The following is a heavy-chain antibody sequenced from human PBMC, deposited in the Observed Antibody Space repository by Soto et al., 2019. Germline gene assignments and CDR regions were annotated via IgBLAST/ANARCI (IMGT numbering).Heavy chain of an antibody. Sequence: EVQLLESGGGSVQPGKSLRLSCAASGFTFSSYAMSWVRQAPGKGLEWVSVISGSGGSTYYADSVKGRFTISRDNSKNTLYLRMNNLRAEDTAVYYCAKGLPERRGAYYRYNWFDPCGQGTLVTVSS. D-gene: IGHD3-3*01. V-gene: IGHV3-23*01. CDR2: ISGSGGST. CDR1: GFTFSSYA. CDR3: AKGLPERRGAYYRYNWFDP. J-gene: IGHJ5*02.